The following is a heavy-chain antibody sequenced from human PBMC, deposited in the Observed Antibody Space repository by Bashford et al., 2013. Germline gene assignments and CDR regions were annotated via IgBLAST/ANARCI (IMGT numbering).Heavy chain of an antibody. CDR1: GFTFSDYY. V-gene: IGHV3-11*04. CDR2: ISGSGSDI. Sequence: TGGSLRLSCAASGFTFSDYYMSWIRQAPGKGLEWVSYISGSGSDIYYTDSVKGRFTISRDNAKNLLYLEVNSLRVEDTAVYYCARDRWFGAYWGNWFDSWGQGTLVTVSS. D-gene: IGHD3-10*01. CDR3: ARDRWFGAYWGNWFDS. J-gene: IGHJ5*01.